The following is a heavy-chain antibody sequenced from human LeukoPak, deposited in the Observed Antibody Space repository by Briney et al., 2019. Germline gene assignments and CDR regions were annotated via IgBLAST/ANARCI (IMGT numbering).Heavy chain of an antibody. J-gene: IGHJ4*02. D-gene: IGHD3-10*01. CDR3: ARGPYYASGTYYNVDY. V-gene: IGHV3-20*04. CDR1: GFTFDDHG. Sequence: PGGSLRLSCAASGFTFDDHGMSWVRQAPGKGLGWVSGINWHGGSTGYAGSVKGRFTISRDNAKNSLYLHMNSLRAEDTAFYYCARGPYYASGTYYNVDYWGQGTLVTVSS. CDR2: INWHGGST.